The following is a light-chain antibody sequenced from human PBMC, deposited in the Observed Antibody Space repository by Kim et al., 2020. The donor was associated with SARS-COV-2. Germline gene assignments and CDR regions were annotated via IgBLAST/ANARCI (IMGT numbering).Light chain of an antibody. Sequence: VSQGQTASITCAGDKLGDKYACWYQQKPGQAPVLVIYQDSKRPSGIPERFSGSNSGNTATLTISGTQAMDEADYYCQAWDSGTEVFGTGTKVTVL. CDR2: QDS. V-gene: IGLV3-1*01. CDR1: KLGDKY. J-gene: IGLJ1*01. CDR3: QAWDSGTEV.